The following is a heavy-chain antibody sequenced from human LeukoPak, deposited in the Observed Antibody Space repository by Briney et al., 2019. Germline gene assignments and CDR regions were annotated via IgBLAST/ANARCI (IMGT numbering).Heavy chain of an antibody. Sequence: NPGGSLRLSCAASGFTFSSYGMSWVRQAPGKGRESVASIRQDGDETYYVDALKGRFTISRDNAKNLLDLQMNSLRAEDTAVYYCAELGITMIGGVWGKGTTVTISS. D-gene: IGHD3-10*02. CDR2: IRQDGDET. V-gene: IGHV3-7*01. CDR3: AELGITMIGGV. CDR1: GFTFSSYG. J-gene: IGHJ6*04.